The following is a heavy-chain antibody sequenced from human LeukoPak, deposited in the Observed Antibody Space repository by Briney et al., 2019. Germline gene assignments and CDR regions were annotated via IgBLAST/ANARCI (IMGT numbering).Heavy chain of an antibody. CDR2: IYYSGST. D-gene: IGHD3-22*01. CDR1: GASISSSY. V-gene: IGHV4-59*01. J-gene: IGHJ5*02. Sequence: SETLSLTCTVSGASISSSYWNWIRQPPGKGLEWIGNIYYSGSTHYNPSLQSRVTMSLDTSKNQFSLKLSSVTAADTAVYYCASTPPAYYYYSWFDPWGQGTLVIASS. CDR3: ASTPPAYYYYSWFDP.